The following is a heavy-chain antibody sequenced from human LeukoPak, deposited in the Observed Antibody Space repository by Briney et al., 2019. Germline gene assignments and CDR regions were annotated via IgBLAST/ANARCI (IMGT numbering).Heavy chain of an antibody. CDR1: GYTFTGYY. V-gene: IGHV1-2*02. J-gene: IGHJ4*02. CDR3: ARGSIVVVVALNY. D-gene: IGHD2-15*01. CDR2: INPNSGGT. Sequence: ASVKVSCKASGYTFTGYYMHWVRQAPGQGLEWMGWINPNSGGTNYAQKFQGRVTMTRDTSISTAYMELSRLRSDDTAVYYCARGSIVVVVALNYWGQGTLVTVSS.